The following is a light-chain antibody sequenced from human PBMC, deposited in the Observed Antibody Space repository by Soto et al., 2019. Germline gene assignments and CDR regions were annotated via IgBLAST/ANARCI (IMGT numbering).Light chain of an antibody. V-gene: IGKV3-15*01. J-gene: IGKJ5*01. CDR3: QQYNDWPPIT. CDR2: GAS. CDR1: QSVSTN. Sequence: EIVMTQSPVTLSVSPGERVTLSCRASQSVSTNLVWYQQKPGQAPRLLIYGASTRATGIPARFSGSGSGTEFTLTITSLQSEDFAVYSCQQYNDWPPITFGQGTRLEIK.